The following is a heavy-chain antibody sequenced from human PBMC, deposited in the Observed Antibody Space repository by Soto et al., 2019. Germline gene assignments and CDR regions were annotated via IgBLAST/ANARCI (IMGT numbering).Heavy chain of an antibody. V-gene: IGHV1-69*01. Sequence: QVQLVQSGAEVQKPGSSVKVSCKASGGTFSSYAISWVRQAPGQGLEWMGGIIPIFGTANYAQKFQGRVTIIADESTSTAYMELSSLRSEDTAVYYCARAAGSAEQQLVLWGGMDVWGQGTTVTVSS. CDR2: IIPIFGTA. J-gene: IGHJ6*02. CDR3: ARAAGSAEQQLVLWGGMDV. D-gene: IGHD6-13*01. CDR1: GGTFSSYA.